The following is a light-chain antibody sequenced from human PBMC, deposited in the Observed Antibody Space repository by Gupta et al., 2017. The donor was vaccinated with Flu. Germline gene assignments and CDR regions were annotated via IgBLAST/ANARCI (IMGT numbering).Light chain of an antibody. V-gene: IGLV1-47*01. CDR1: SSNIGRNY. CDR2: RDD. Sequence: SLLIPLPFASGTPGHRVFISCSGSSSNIGRNYVHWYQQFPATAPKLLVYRDDQRPSGVPGRFAGSKSGTSASLAISGHRSADEADYYCAGWDDRLSGYVVFGGGTKVTVL. CDR3: AGWDDRLSGYVV. J-gene: IGLJ2*01.